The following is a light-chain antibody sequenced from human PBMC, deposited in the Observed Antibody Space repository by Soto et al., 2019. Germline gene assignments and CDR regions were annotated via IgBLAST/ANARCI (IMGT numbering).Light chain of an antibody. V-gene: IGLV1-44*01. CDR3: AAWGDRRNGLV. J-gene: IGLJ1*01. CDR1: SSNIGSNT. CDR2: TNS. Sequence: QSVLTQPPSASGTPGQRVTISCSGSSSNIGSNTVKWYQHLPGTAPQLLIYTNSQRPSGVPDLFSGSKSGTSASLAISGLQAEDEADYYCAAWGDRRNGLVFGSGTKLTVL.